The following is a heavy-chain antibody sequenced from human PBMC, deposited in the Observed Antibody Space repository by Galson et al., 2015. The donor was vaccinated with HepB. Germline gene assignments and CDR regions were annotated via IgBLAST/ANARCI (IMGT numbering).Heavy chain of an antibody. CDR2: INPSGGST. J-gene: IGHJ6*02. Sequence: SVKVSCKASGYTFTSYYMHWVRQAPGQGLEWMGIINPSGGSTSYAQKFQGRVTMTRDTSTSTVYMELSSLRSEDTAVYYCARDLESGVRNWRANRAYYYYGMDVWGQGTTVTVSS. D-gene: IGHD1-1*01. CDR1: GYTFTSYY. CDR3: ARDLESGVRNWRANRAYYYYGMDV. V-gene: IGHV1-46*01.